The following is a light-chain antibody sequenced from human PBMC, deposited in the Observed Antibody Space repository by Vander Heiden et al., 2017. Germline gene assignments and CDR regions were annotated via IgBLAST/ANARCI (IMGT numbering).Light chain of an antibody. Sequence: QSALTQPPSASGSPVQSVTISCTGTSSDVGGYNYVSWYQQHPGKAPKLMIYEVSERPSGVPDRFSGSKSGNTASLTVSGLQTEDEADYYCSSYVASNNLIFGGGTKLTVL. CDR1: SSDVGGYNY. CDR2: EVS. V-gene: IGLV2-8*01. CDR3: SSYVASNNLI. J-gene: IGLJ2*01.